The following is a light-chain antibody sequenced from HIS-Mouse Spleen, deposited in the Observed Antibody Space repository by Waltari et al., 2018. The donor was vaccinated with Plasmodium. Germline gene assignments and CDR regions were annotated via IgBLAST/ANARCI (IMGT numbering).Light chain of an antibody. CDR3: AAWDDSLNGWV. CDR1: SPNIGNNA. Sequence: QSVLTQPPSVSEAPRQRVTISCSGSSPNIGNNAVTWYQHLPGKAPKLLIYYDDRLPSGVSDRFSGSKSGTSASLAISGLQSEDEADYYCAAWDDSLNGWVFGGGTKLTVL. J-gene: IGLJ3*02. CDR2: YDD. V-gene: IGLV1-36*01.